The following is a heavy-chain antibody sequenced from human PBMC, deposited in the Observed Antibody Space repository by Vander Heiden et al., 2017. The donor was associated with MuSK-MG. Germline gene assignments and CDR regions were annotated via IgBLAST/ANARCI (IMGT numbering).Heavy chain of an antibody. CDR3: AKDKGGATFYYGMDV. V-gene: IGHV3-43D*03. J-gene: IGHJ6*02. CDR1: GFTFDDYA. Sequence: EVQLVESGGVVVQPGGSLRLSCAASGFTFDDYAMHWVRQAPGKGLEWVSLISWDGGSTYYADSVKGRFTISRDNSKNSLYLQMNSLRAEDTALYYCAKDKGGATFYYGMDVWGQGTTVTVSS. D-gene: IGHD1-26*01. CDR2: ISWDGGST.